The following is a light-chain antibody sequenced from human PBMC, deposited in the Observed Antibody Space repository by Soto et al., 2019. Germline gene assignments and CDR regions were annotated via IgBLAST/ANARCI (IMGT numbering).Light chain of an antibody. V-gene: IGKV3-11*01. Sequence: EIVLTQSPATLSLSPGERATLSCRASQSVNSYLAWYQQKPGQAPRLLIYDASNRAAGIPARFSGSGSGTDFALIISSLEPEDFADYYCQQRSNWPLTFGGGTKVEIE. J-gene: IGKJ4*01. CDR3: QQRSNWPLT. CDR1: QSVNSY. CDR2: DAS.